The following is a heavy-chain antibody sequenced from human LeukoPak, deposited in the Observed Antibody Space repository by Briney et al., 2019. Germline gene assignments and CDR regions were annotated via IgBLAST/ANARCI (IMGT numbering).Heavy chain of an antibody. CDR3: ASYDSSGYWAFDI. J-gene: IGHJ3*02. CDR1: GGSISSYY. Sequence: SETLSFTCTVSGGSISSYYWSWIRQPPGKGLEWIGYIYYSGSTNYNPSLKSRVTISVDTSKNQFSLKLSSVTAADTAVYYCASYDSSGYWAFDIWGQGTMVTVSS. CDR2: IYYSGST. V-gene: IGHV4-59*01. D-gene: IGHD3-22*01.